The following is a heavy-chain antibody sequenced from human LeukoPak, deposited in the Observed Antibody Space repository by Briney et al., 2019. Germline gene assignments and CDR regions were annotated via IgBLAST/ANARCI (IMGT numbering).Heavy chain of an antibody. CDR2: INHSGST. D-gene: IGHD3-10*01. V-gene: IGHV4-34*01. CDR1: GGSCSGYY. CDR3: ARENYYGSGSYYPYYYYGMDV. J-gene: IGHJ6*02. Sequence: SETLALTCAVYGGSCSGYYWSWIRQPPGKVLEWIGEINHSGSTNYNPSLKSRVTISVDTSKNQFSLKLSSVTAADTAVYYCARENYYGSGSYYPYYYYGMDVWGQGTTVTVSS.